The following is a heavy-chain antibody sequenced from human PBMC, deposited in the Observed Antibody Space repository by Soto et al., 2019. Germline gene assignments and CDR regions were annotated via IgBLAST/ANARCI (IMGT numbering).Heavy chain of an antibody. CDR3: ARGSTIFGVVTPPYYYGMDV. D-gene: IGHD3-3*01. CDR2: IIPIFGTA. J-gene: IGHJ6*02. CDR1: GGTFSSYA. Sequence: SVKVSCKASGGTFSSYAISWVRQAPGQGLEWMGGIIPIFGTANYAQKFQGRVTITADESTSTAYMELSSLRSEDTAVYYCARGSTIFGVVTPPYYYGMDVWGQGTTVTVSS. V-gene: IGHV1-69*13.